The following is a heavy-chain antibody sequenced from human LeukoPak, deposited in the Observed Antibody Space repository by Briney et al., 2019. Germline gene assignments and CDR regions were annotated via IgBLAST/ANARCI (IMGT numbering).Heavy chain of an antibody. CDR1: GFTFSSYG. J-gene: IGHJ4*02. V-gene: IGHV3-30*02. D-gene: IGHD3-10*01. Sequence: GGSLRLSCAASGFTFSSYGMHWVRQAPGKGLEWVAFIRYDGSNKNYVDPVKGRFTISRDNSKNTLYLQMNSLRAEDTAVYYCAKGVPAIRGEIDYWGQGTLVTVSS. CDR3: AKGVPAIRGEIDY. CDR2: IRYDGSNK.